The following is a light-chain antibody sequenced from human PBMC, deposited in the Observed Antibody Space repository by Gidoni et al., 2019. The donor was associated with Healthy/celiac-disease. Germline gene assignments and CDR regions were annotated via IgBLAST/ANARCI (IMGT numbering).Light chain of an antibody. CDR2: AAS. CDR1: QSISSY. Sequence: DIQMTQSPSSLSASVGDRVTITCRASQSISSYLNWYQQKPGKAPKLLIYAASSLQSGVPSRLSGSGSGTDFTLTISSLQPEDFATYYCQQSYSTPYTFGQGTNLEIK. CDR3: QQSYSTPYT. J-gene: IGKJ2*01. V-gene: IGKV1-39*01.